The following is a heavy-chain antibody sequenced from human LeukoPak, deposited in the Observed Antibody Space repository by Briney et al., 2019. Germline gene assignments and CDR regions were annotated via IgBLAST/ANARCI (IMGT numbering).Heavy chain of an antibody. Sequence: GGSLRLSCAASGFTFSNYAMSWVRQAPGKGLEWVSGISGSGGSTYYADSVKGRFTISRDNSKNTLYLQMNSLRAEDTAVYYCARDQGIAVAGIESNWFDPWGQGTLVTVSS. CDR3: ARDQGIAVAGIESNWFDP. D-gene: IGHD6-19*01. CDR1: GFTFSNYA. CDR2: ISGSGGST. J-gene: IGHJ5*02. V-gene: IGHV3-23*01.